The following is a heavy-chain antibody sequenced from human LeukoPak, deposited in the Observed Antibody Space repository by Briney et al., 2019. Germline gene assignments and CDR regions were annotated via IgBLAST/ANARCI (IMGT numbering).Heavy chain of an antibody. V-gene: IGHV1-69*04. CDR3: ARDRYYYGSGSYRRSYYGIDV. J-gene: IGHJ6*02. D-gene: IGHD3-10*01. CDR2: IIPILGIA. CDR1: GGTFSSYV. Sequence: ASVKVSCKASGGTFSSYVINWVRQAPGQGLEWVGRIIPILGIANNAQKFQGRVMITADKSTSTAYMELSSLRSEDTAVYYCARDRYYYGSGSYRRSYYGIDVWGQGTTVTVSS.